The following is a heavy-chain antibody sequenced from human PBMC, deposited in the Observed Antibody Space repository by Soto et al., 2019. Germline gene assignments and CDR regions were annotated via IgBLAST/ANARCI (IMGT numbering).Heavy chain of an antibody. CDR1: AYTFTSYV. Sequence: ASVKVSCKASAYTFTSYVISWVRQAPGQGLEWMGWISAYNGNTKYAQKVQGRVTMTTDTSTSTAYMELRSLRSDDTAVYYCARGVGSGSYYNQYNWFDPWGQGTLVTVSS. J-gene: IGHJ5*02. D-gene: IGHD3-10*01. CDR2: ISAYNGNT. V-gene: IGHV1-18*01. CDR3: ARGVGSGSYYNQYNWFDP.